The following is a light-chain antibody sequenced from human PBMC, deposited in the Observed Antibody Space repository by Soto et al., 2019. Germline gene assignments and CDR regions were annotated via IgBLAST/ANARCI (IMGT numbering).Light chain of an antibody. CDR2: DAS. V-gene: IGKV1-5*01. CDR1: QSISSW. J-gene: IGKJ5*01. CDR3: QQYNSYPWT. Sequence: DIPMTQSPSSLSASVGDRVPIPFRASQSISSWLAWYQQKPGKAPKLLIYDASSLESGVPSRFSGSGSGTEFTLTISSLQPDDFATYYCQQYNSYPWTFGQGTRLEIK.